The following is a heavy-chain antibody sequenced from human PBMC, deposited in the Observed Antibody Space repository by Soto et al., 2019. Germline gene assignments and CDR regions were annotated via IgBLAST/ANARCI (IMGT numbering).Heavy chain of an antibody. D-gene: IGHD3-3*01. J-gene: IGHJ3*02. CDR2: INAGNGNT. CDR1: GYTFTSYA. Sequence: ASVKVSCKASGYTFTSYAMHWVRQAPGQRLEWMGWINAGNGNTKYSQKFQGRVTITRDTSASTAYMELSSLRSEDTAVYYCARGGGYYDFWSGYYTSPDAFDIWGQGTMVTVSS. V-gene: IGHV1-3*01. CDR3: ARGGGYYDFWSGYYTSPDAFDI.